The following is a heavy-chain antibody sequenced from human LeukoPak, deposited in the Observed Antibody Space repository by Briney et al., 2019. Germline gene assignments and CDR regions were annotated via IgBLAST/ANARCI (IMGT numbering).Heavy chain of an antibody. CDR2: ISAYNGNT. Sequence: GASVKVSCKASGYTFTSYGISWVRQAPGQGLEWMGWISAYNGNTNYAQKLQGRVTMTTDTSTSTAYMELRSLRSDDTAVYYCAREVDYDILTGYYYWGQGTLVTVSS. V-gene: IGHV1-18*01. CDR1: GYTFTSYG. J-gene: IGHJ4*02. CDR3: AREVDYDILTGYYY. D-gene: IGHD3-9*01.